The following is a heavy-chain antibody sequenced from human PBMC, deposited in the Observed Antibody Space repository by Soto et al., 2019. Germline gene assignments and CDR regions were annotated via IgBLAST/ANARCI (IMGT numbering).Heavy chain of an antibody. Sequence: SLRLSCAASGFTFNIYGMHWVRQAPDKGLEWVALISYDGSNQYYADSVEGRFTISRDNSKNTLFLQMNSLRADDTAVYYCAKDQASGQGSFDSWGQGTLVTVS. CDR1: GFTFNIYG. CDR2: ISYDGSNQ. CDR3: AKDQASGQGSFDS. V-gene: IGHV3-30*18. J-gene: IGHJ4*02.